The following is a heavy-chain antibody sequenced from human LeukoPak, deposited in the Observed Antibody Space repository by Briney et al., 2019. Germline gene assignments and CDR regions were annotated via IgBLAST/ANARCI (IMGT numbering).Heavy chain of an antibody. CDR1: GFTFSSYS. Sequence: GGSLRLSCAASGFTFSSYSMNWVRQAPGKGLEWVSYISSGSSTIYYADSVKGRFTISRDNANNSLYLQMNSLRAEDTAVYSCARGLATAAASWGQGTLVTVSS. V-gene: IGHV3-48*01. CDR2: ISSGSSTI. CDR3: ARGLATAAAS. D-gene: IGHD6-13*01. J-gene: IGHJ5*02.